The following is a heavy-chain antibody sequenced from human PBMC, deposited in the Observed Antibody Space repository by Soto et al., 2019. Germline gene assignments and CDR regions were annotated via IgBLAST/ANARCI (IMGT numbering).Heavy chain of an antibody. J-gene: IGHJ4*02. CDR1: GGTFSSYT. D-gene: IGHD5-18*01. CDR3: ARGLNGYLHYFDY. V-gene: IGHV1-69*10. CDR2: IIPILGIA. Sequence: SVKVSCKASGGTFSSYTISWVRQAPGQGLEWMGRIIPILGIANYAQKFQGRVTITADKSTSTAYMELSSLRSEDTAVYYCARGLNGYLHYFDYWGQGTPVTVSS.